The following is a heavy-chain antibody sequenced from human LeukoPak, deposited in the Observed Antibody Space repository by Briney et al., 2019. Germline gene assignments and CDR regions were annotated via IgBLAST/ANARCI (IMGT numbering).Heavy chain of an antibody. J-gene: IGHJ3*02. CDR1: GFTFSSYA. CDR2: ISYDGSNK. V-gene: IGHV3-30-3*01. CDR3: ARDEADIVVVPAATSHAFDI. Sequence: GGSLRLSCAASGFTFSSYAMHWVRQAPGKGLEWVAVISYDGSNKYYADSVKGRFTISRDNSKNTLYLQMNSLRSEDTAVYYCARDEADIVVVPAATSHAFDIWGQGTMVTVSS. D-gene: IGHD2-2*01.